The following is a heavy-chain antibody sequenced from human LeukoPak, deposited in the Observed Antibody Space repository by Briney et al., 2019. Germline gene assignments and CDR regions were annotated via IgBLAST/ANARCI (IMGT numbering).Heavy chain of an antibody. D-gene: IGHD5-18*01. CDR1: GYTFTSYA. Sequence: ASVKVSCKASGYTFTSYAMNWVRQAPGQGLEWMGWINPNSGGTNYAQKFQGRVTMTRDTSISTAYMELSRLRSDDTAVYYCARGGGYSYYYYYYYMDVWGKGTTVTISS. CDR3: ARGGGYSYYYYYYYMDV. V-gene: IGHV1-2*02. J-gene: IGHJ6*03. CDR2: INPNSGGT.